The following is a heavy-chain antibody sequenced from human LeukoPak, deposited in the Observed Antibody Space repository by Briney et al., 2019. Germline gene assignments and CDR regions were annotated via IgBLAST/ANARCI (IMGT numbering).Heavy chain of an antibody. D-gene: IGHD6-13*01. CDR2: IYSSGST. J-gene: IGHJ4*02. Sequence: SETLSLTCTVSGGSINTYYWSWIRQPAGKGLEWIGRIYSSGSTNYNPSLKSRVTISVDASKNQFSLKLSSVTAADTAVYYCAREPSYSSSWYGYWGQGTLVTVSS. CDR1: GGSINTYY. V-gene: IGHV4-4*07. CDR3: AREPSYSSSWYGY.